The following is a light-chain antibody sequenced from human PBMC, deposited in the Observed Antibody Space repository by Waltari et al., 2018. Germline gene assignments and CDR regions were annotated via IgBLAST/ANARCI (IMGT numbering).Light chain of an antibody. CDR1: QSVLYSPNNKNY. CDR3: QQYYSTPLT. J-gene: IGKJ4*01. CDR2: WAS. V-gene: IGKV4-1*01. Sequence: DIVMTQSPDSLAVSLGERATINCKSSQSVLYSPNNKNYLAWYQQKPGQPPKLLIYWASTPEPGVPDRFSGGGSGTDFTLTISSLQAEDVAVYYCQQYYSTPLTFGGGTKVEIK.